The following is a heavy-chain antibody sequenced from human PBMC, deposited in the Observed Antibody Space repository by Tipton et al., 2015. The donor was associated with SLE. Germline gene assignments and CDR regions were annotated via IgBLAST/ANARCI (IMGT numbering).Heavy chain of an antibody. Sequence: SLRLSCAASGFTFSSYEMNWVRQAPGKGLEWVSYISSSGSTIYYADSVKGRFTISRDNAKNSLYLQMNSLRAEDTAIYYCARGTYNNRYWGQGALVTVSS. CDR1: GFTFSSYE. CDR2: ISSSGSTI. CDR3: ARGTYNNRY. D-gene: IGHD1-14*01. V-gene: IGHV3-48*03. J-gene: IGHJ4*02.